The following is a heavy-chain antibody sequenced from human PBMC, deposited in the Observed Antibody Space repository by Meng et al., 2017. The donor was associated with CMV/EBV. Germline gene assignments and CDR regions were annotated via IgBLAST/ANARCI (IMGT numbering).Heavy chain of an antibody. CDR3: AKDSREYQPYYYGMDV. J-gene: IGHJ6*02. CDR2: RWYDGSNK. V-gene: IGHV3-33*06. CDR1: GLTFSSDG. Sequence: GESLKILCAASGLTFSSDGMRWVRQAPGKGLEWVAVRWYDGSNKYYADSVTVRFSISRDNFKNTLYLQIHSLKAEDTAVYYCAKDSREYQPYYYGMDVWGQGTTVTVSS. D-gene: IGHD2-2*01.